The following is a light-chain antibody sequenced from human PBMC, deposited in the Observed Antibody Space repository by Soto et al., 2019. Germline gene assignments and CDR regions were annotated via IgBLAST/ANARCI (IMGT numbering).Light chain of an antibody. V-gene: IGLV2-14*01. Sequence: QSVLTQPASVSGSPGQSITICCTGTSXDIGGYKYVSWYQQHPGKAPKLIIFEVSNRPSGVSDRFSGSNSGNTASLTISGLQAEDEADYYCTSYSRYSVLVFGGGTKVTVL. CDR2: EVS. CDR1: SXDIGGYKY. J-gene: IGLJ3*02. CDR3: TSYSRYSVLV.